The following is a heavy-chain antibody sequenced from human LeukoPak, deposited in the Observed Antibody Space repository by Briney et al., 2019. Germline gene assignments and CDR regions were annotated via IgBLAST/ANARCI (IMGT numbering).Heavy chain of an antibody. V-gene: IGHV1-2*02. CDR3: ARDRHIVVVTAIYTWFDP. J-gene: IGHJ5*02. Sequence: ASVKVSCKASGHTFTSYYMHWVRQAPGQGLEWMGWINPNSCGTNYVQKFQGRVTMTRDTSISTAYMELSRLRSDDTAVYYCARDRHIVVVTAIYTWFDPWGQGTLVTVSS. D-gene: IGHD2-21*02. CDR2: INPNSCGT. CDR1: GHTFTSYY.